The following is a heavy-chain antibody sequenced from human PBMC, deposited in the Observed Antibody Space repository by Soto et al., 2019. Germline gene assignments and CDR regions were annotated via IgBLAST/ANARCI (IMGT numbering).Heavy chain of an antibody. V-gene: IGHV4-31*03. J-gene: IGHJ4*02. CDR1: GGSISSGGYY. CDR3: ARGRANEEGITMIVVEYYFDY. D-gene: IGHD3-22*01. Sequence: KTSETLSLTCTVSGGSISSGGYYWSWIRQHPGKGLEWIGYIYYSGSTYYNPSLKSRVTISVDTSKNQFSLKLSSVTAADTAVYYCARGRANEEGITMIVVEYYFDYWGQGTLVTVSS. CDR2: IYYSGST.